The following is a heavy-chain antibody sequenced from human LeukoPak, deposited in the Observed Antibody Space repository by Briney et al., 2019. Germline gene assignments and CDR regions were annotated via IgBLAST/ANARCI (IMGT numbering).Heavy chain of an antibody. J-gene: IGHJ4*02. D-gene: IGHD6-13*01. CDR2: MNPNSGNT. V-gene: IGHV1-8*01. CDR1: GYTFTSYD. Sequence: ASVKVSCKASGYTFTSYDINWVRQAPGQGLEWMGWMNPNSGNTGYAQKFQGRVTMTRNTSISTAYMELSSLRSEDTAVYYCARGRSSSWYGNYWGQGTLVTVSS. CDR3: ARGRSSSWYGNY.